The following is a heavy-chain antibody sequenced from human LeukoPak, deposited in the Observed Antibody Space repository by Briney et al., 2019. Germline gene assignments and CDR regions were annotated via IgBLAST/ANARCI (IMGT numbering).Heavy chain of an antibody. CDR2: INAGNGNT. J-gene: IGHJ4*02. Sequence: ASVKVSCKASGYTFTSYAMHWMRQAPGQRLEWMGWINAGNGNTKYSQKFQGRVTITRDTSASTAYMELSSLRSEDTAVYYCARDPSTTKPTLTHDFWSGYYDYWGQGTLVTVSS. CDR3: ARDPSTTKPTLTHDFWSGYYDY. V-gene: IGHV1-3*01. D-gene: IGHD3-3*01. CDR1: GYTFTSYA.